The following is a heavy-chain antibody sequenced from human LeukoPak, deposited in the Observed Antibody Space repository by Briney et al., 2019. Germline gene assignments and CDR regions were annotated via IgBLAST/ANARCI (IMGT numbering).Heavy chain of an antibody. CDR2: IYYSGST. CDR1: GGSISSYY. J-gene: IGHJ3*02. Sequence: SGTLSLICSVSGGSISSYYWSWLRQPPGKGREGMGYIYYSGSTNYNPSLKSRVTISVDTSKNQFSLKLSSVTAADTAVYYCARVVVVPAAMVAFDIWDQGTMVTVSS. V-gene: IGHV4-59*01. D-gene: IGHD2-2*01. CDR3: ARVVVVPAAMVAFDI.